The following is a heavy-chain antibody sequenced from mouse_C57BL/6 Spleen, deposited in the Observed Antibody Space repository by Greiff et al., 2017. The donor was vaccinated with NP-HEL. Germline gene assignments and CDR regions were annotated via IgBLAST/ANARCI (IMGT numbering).Heavy chain of an antibody. J-gene: IGHJ1*03. CDR1: GYTFTSYW. V-gene: IGHV1-61*01. CDR3: ARSGGDGYFDV. D-gene: IGHD3-1*01. Sequence: QVQLKQSGAELVRPGSSVKLSCKASGYTFTSYWMEWVKQRPGQGLEWIGNIYPSDSETHYNQKFKDKATLTVDKSSSTAYMQLSSLTSEDSAVYYCARSGGDGYFDVWGTGTTVTVSS. CDR2: IYPSDSET.